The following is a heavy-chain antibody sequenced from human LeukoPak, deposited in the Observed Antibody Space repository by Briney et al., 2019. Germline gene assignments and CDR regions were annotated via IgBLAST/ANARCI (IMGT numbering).Heavy chain of an antibody. CDR1: GFTFSSYA. CDR3: AKNYGDYAGRPRWFDP. CDR2: ISGSGGST. V-gene: IGHV3-23*01. D-gene: IGHD4-17*01. Sequence: GGSLRLSCAASGFTFSSYAMSWVRQVPGKGLEWVSAISGSGGSTYYADSVKGRFTISRDNSKNTLYLQMNSLRAEDTAVYYCAKNYGDYAGRPRWFDPWGQGTLVTVSS. J-gene: IGHJ5*02.